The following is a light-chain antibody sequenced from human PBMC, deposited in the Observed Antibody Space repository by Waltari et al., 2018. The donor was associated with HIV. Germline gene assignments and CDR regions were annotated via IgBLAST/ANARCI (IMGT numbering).Light chain of an antibody. CDR3: QSYDTSNHLI. Sequence: FMLTQPHSMSESPGRTVTISCTRSSGNIASNSVQWYQQRPGSAPITVNYEDTQRPSGVPERFSGSLDSSSNSASLTISGLRSEDEADYYCQSYDTSNHLIFGGGTKLTVL. CDR2: EDT. CDR1: SGNIASNS. J-gene: IGLJ2*01. V-gene: IGLV6-57*04.